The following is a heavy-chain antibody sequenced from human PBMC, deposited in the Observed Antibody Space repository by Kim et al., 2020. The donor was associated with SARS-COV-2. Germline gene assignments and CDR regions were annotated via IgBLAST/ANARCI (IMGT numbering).Heavy chain of an antibody. D-gene: IGHD3-10*01. V-gene: IGHV4-59*01. J-gene: IGHJ4*02. CDR3: ARATMLRGDVASISFDS. CDR2: IYYSGST. Sequence: SETLSLTCTVSGDSISTYYWSWIRQPPGKGLEWIGYIYYSGSTKYNPSLKSRVTISLDTSNNQFSLQLTSVTAADTALYYCARATMLRGDVASISFDSSGQGTLGTVSP. CDR1: GDSISTYY.